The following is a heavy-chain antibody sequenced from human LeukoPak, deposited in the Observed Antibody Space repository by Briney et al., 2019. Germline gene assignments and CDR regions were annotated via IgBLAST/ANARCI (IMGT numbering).Heavy chain of an antibody. CDR2: VCSNGGST. J-gene: IGHJ4*02. Sequence: GGSLRLSCSASGFTFNSYAMHWVRQAPGKGLEYVSAVCSNGGSTFYADSVKGRFSISRDNSKNTLYLQMNSLRAEDTAVYYCVKGPAPFYYDSSGPDYWGQGTLVTVSS. CDR3: VKGPAPFYYDSSGPDY. V-gene: IGHV3-64D*09. D-gene: IGHD3-22*01. CDR1: GFTFNSYA.